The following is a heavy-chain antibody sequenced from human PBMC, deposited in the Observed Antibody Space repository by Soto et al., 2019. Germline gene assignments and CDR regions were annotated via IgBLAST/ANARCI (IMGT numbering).Heavy chain of an antibody. CDR1: GGSISSYY. CDR3: ARRGYCSGGSCSYAFDI. J-gene: IGHJ3*02. V-gene: IGHV4-59*08. CDR2: IYYSGST. D-gene: IGHD2-15*01. Sequence: QVQLQESGPGLVKPSETRSVTCTVSGGSISSYYWSWIRQPPGKGLEWIGYIYYSGSTNYNPSLKSRVTISVDTSKNQFSLKLSSVTAADTAVYYCARRGYCSGGSCSYAFDIWGQGTMVTVSS.